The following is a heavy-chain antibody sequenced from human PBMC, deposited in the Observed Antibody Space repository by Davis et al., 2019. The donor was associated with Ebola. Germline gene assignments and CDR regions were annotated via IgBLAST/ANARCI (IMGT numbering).Heavy chain of an antibody. CDR2: ISGSGATT. Sequence: GESLKISCAASGFTFSNYAMSWVRQAPGKGLEWVSGISGSGATTYYADSVKGRFTISSDTSKNTLYLQMNSLRADDTALYYCAKGGARYFYHYYGMDVWGQGTTVTVSS. V-gene: IGHV3-23*01. CDR3: AKGGARYFYHYYGMDV. J-gene: IGHJ6*02. D-gene: IGHD2/OR15-2a*01. CDR1: GFTFSNYA.